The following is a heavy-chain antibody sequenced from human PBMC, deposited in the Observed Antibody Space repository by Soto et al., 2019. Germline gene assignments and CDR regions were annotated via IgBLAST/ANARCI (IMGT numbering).Heavy chain of an antibody. CDR1: GFTFSSYG. CDR2: IWYDGSNK. CDR3: ARNPYSSGWLDY. J-gene: IGHJ4*02. Sequence: QVQLVESGGGVVQPGRSLRLSCAASGFTFSSYGMHWVRQAPGKGLEWVAVIWYDGSNKYYADSVKGRFTISRDNSKNTLYLQMNPLRAEDTAVYYRARNPYSSGWLDYWGQGTLVTVSS. D-gene: IGHD6-19*01. V-gene: IGHV3-33*01.